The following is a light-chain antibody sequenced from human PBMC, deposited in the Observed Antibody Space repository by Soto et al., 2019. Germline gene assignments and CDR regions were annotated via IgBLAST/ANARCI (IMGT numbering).Light chain of an antibody. CDR3: QQYTSYWT. J-gene: IGKJ1*01. CDR1: QSISSW. Sequence: DIQMTQSPSTLSASVGDRVTITCRASQSISSWLAWYQQKPGKAPNLLIYKASSLESGVPSRFSGSGSETEFTLTISSLQPDDFAIYYCQQYTSYWTFGQGTKVEIK. CDR2: KAS. V-gene: IGKV1-5*03.